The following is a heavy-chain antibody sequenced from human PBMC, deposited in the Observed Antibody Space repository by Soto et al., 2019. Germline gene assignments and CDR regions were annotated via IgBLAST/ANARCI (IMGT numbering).Heavy chain of an antibody. CDR1: DDSINSDKYY. V-gene: IGHV4-39*01. CDR2: INYRGNA. Sequence: QLQLQESGPGLVKPSETLSLTCSVSDDSINSDKYYWGWIRQPPGKGLEWIGNINYRGNAYYNPCFQTLVTISLDKSKSKFTRKLSSVTAAASAVYFCARLEGLATISYYFFFWGPGALVTVSS. D-gene: IGHD3-9*01. CDR3: ARLEGLATISYYFFF. J-gene: IGHJ4*01.